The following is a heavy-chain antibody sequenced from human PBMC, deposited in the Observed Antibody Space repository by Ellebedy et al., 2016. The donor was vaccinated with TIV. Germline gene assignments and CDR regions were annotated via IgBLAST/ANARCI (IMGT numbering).Heavy chain of an antibody. J-gene: IGHJ5*02. D-gene: IGHD3-10*01. Sequence: GESLKISCAASGFTFRNFAMHWVRQAPGKGLEWVAVISFDGRNQYYADSVKGRFTISSNNSKNTQYLQMNSLRGEDTAVYYCARTDRGSGIRWWIDTWGQGTLVSVSS. CDR3: ARTDRGSGIRWWIDT. V-gene: IGHV3-30-3*01. CDR1: GFTFRNFA. CDR2: ISFDGRNQ.